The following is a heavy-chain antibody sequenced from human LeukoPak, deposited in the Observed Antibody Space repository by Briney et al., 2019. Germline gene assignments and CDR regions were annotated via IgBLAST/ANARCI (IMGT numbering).Heavy chain of an antibody. D-gene: IGHD3-22*01. CDR2: IYHSGST. J-gene: IGHJ3*02. CDR3: ARDSGSNGFDI. Sequence: PSETLSLTCAVSGGSISSSNWWSWVRQPPGKGLEWIGEIYHSGSTNYNPSLKSRVTISVDTSKKQFSLKLRSVTAADTAVYYCARDSGSNGFDIWGQGTMVTVSS. V-gene: IGHV4-4*02. CDR1: GGSISSSNW.